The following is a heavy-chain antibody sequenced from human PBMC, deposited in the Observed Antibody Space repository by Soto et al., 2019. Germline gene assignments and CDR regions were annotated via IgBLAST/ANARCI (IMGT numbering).Heavy chain of an antibody. D-gene: IGHD3-3*01. V-gene: IGHV4-39*01. J-gene: IGHJ6*02. CDR1: GGSISSSSYY. CDR2: IYYSGST. CDR3: GYDFGGYYYYGMDV. Sequence: LSLTCTVSGGSISSSSYYWGWIRQPPGKGLEWIGSIYYSGSTYYNPSLKSRVTISVDTSKNQFSLKLSSVTAADTAVYYCGYDFGGYYYYGMDVWSQGTTVTVSS.